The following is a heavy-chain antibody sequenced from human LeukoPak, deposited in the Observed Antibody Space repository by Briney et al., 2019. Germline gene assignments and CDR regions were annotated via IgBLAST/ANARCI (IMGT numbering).Heavy chain of an antibody. D-gene: IGHD6-13*01. V-gene: IGHV1-2*02. CDR2: INPNSGGT. J-gene: IGHJ5*02. Sequence: GASVKVSCKASGYTFTGYYMHWVRQAPGQGLEWMGWINPNSGGTNYAQKFQGRVTMTRDTSISTAYMKLSRLRSDDTAVYYCAREGQQFILGWFDPWGQGTLVTVSS. CDR3: AREGQQFILGWFDP. CDR1: GYTFTGYY.